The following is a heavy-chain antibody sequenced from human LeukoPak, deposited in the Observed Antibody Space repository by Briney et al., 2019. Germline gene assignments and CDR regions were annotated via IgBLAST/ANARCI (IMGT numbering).Heavy chain of an antibody. CDR1: GFTFSSFS. Sequence: GGSLRLSCAASGFTFSSFSMNWVRQAPGKGLEWVSSVSSSSTYIYYADSVKGRFTISRDNAENSLYLQMNSLRVEDTAVYYCARSFSGGVDYWGQGTLVTVSS. CDR2: VSSSSTYI. J-gene: IGHJ4*02. D-gene: IGHD3-16*01. V-gene: IGHV3-21*01. CDR3: ARSFSGGVDY.